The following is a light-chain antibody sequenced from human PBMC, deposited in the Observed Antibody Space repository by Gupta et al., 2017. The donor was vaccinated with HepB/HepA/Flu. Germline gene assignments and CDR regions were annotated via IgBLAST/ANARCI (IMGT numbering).Light chain of an antibody. Sequence: EIVLTQSPGTLSLSPGERATLSCRASQSVSSSYLAWYQQKPGQAPRLLIYGASSSATGIPDRFSGSGSGTDFTLTISRLEPEDFAVYYCQQYGSSRRRTFGQGTKVEIK. CDR2: GAS. CDR1: QSVSSSY. V-gene: IGKV3-20*01. CDR3: QQYGSSRRRT. J-gene: IGKJ1*01.